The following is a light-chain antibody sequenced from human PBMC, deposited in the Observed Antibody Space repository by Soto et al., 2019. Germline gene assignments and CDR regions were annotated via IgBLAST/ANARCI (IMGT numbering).Light chain of an antibody. CDR3: QQYYSYPQP. J-gene: IGKJ3*01. Sequence: AIRMTQSPSSLSASTGDRVTITCRASQGISSYLAWYQQKPGKAPKLLIYAASTLQSGVPSRFSGSGSGTDFTRPISCLQSEDFATYYFQQYYSYPQPFGPGTKVDIK. V-gene: IGKV1-8*01. CDR1: QGISSY. CDR2: AAS.